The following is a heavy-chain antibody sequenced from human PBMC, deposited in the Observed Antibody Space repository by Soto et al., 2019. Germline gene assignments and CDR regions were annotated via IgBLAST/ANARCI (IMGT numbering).Heavy chain of an antibody. J-gene: IGHJ4*02. Sequence: LEIMSLTCTVSGGSIICYYWTWLRQPPGKGLEWIGYIYYSGSTNYNPSLKSRDTISVDTSKNQFSLKLSSVTASDTAVYHCAGDVMGNGGDYSGRATLVTVSS. D-gene: IGHD3-16*01. V-gene: IGHV4-59*01. CDR1: GGSIICYY. CDR2: IYYSGST. CDR3: AGDVMGNGGDY.